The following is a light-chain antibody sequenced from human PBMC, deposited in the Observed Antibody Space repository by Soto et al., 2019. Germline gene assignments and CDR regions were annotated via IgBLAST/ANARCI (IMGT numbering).Light chain of an antibody. CDR3: HHYGSSPYT. CDR2: GVS. V-gene: IGKV3-20*01. Sequence: EIVLTQSPGTLSLSPGERATLSCRASQSLSGNYLAWYQQKPGQAPRLLIFGVSSRAIGIPDRFSGSGSGTDFTLTINRLEPEDFAVYYCHHYGSSPYTFGLGTKLEIK. J-gene: IGKJ2*01. CDR1: QSLSGNY.